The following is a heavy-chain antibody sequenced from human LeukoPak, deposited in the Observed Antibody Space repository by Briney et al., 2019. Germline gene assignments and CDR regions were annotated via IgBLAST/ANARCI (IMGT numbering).Heavy chain of an antibody. Sequence: GESLKISCKGSGYSFTSYWIGWVRQMPGKGLEWMGIIYPVDSDTRYSPSFQGQVTISADKSISTAYLQWSSLKASDTAMYYCARLGFDYCSGGSCYLYYYYYYMDVWGKGTTVTVSS. D-gene: IGHD2-15*01. CDR3: ARLGFDYCSGGSCYLYYYYYYMDV. J-gene: IGHJ6*03. CDR1: GYSFTSYW. V-gene: IGHV5-51*01. CDR2: IYPVDSDT.